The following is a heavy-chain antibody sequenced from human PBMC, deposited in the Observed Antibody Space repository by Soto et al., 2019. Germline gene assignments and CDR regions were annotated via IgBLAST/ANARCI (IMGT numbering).Heavy chain of an antibody. V-gene: IGHV2-5*02. J-gene: IGHJ4*02. Sequence: QITLNESGPTVVRPTETLTLTCRFSGFSLTTSGVGVGWIRQSRGKAPEWLALIYWDDDKRYSASLKSRLTITKDTSKNQVVLTVPDLDPTDTATYYCAHRVLRTVFGLVTTTAIYFDFWGQGTPVAVSS. CDR2: IYWDDDK. D-gene: IGHD3-3*01. CDR1: GFSLTTSGVG. CDR3: AHRVLRTVFGLVTTTAIYFDF.